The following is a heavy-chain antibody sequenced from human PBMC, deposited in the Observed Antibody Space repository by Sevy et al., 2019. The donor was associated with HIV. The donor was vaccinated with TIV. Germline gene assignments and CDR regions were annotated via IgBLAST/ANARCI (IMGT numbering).Heavy chain of an antibody. V-gene: IGHV3-33*01. D-gene: IGHD6-19*01. CDR1: GFTFSGYG. J-gene: IGHJ4*02. CDR3: AREHIAVAGIGYYFDY. CDR2: IWYDGTNK. Sequence: GGSLRLSCAASGFTFSGYGMHWVRQAPGKGLEWVAVIWYDGTNKYYTDSVKGRFTISRDYSKNTLYLQMNSLRAEDTAVYYCAREHIAVAGIGYYFDYWGQGTLVTVSS.